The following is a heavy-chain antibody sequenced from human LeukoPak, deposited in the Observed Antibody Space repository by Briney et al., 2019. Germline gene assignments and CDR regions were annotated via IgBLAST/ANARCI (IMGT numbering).Heavy chain of an antibody. Sequence: GASVKVSCKASGGTFSSYAISWVRQAPGQGLEWMGGIIPIFGTANYAQKFQGRVTITADESTSTAYMELSSLRSEDTAVYYCASGVTVTTGANFDYWGQGTLVTISS. J-gene: IGHJ4*02. CDR3: ASGVTVTTGANFDY. V-gene: IGHV1-69*01. CDR1: GGTFSSYA. D-gene: IGHD4-17*01. CDR2: IIPIFGTA.